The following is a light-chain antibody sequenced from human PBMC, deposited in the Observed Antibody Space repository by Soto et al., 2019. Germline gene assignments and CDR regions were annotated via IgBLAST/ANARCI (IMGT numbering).Light chain of an antibody. CDR1: SSNIGSNY. CDR3: AAWDDSLSGWV. CDR2: RNN. V-gene: IGLV1-47*01. J-gene: IGLJ3*02. Sequence: QSVLTQPPSASGTPGQRVTISCSGSSSNIGSNYVYWYQQLPGTAPKLLIYRNNQRPSGVPDRFSCSKSGTSASLAISGLRSEDEADDYCAAWDDSLSGWVFGGGTKLTVL.